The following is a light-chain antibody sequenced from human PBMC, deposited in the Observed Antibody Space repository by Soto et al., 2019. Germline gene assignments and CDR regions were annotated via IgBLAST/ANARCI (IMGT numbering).Light chain of an antibody. CDR1: QSISTY. Sequence: DIQMTQSPSSLSASVGDRVTLTCRASQSISTYLNWYQQKPGKAPNLLIYAASDLQSGVPSRFSGSGSGTDFTLTISSLQPEDFATYYCQQSYSPLFTFGPGTKVDVK. CDR2: AAS. V-gene: IGKV1-39*01. CDR3: QQSYSPLFT. J-gene: IGKJ3*01.